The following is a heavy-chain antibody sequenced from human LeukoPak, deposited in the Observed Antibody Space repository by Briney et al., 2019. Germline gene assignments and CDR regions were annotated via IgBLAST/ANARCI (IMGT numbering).Heavy chain of an antibody. J-gene: IGHJ4*02. Sequence: SETLSLTCTVSGGSVSSTTYYWSWIRQPPGKGLEWNASINYSGSTYYNPSLKSRVTISVDTSENQFSLKLSSVTAADTAVYYCARYVVYGSGKYYFDYWGQGTLVTVSS. D-gene: IGHD3-10*01. CDR2: INYSGST. CDR1: GGSVSSTTYY. V-gene: IGHV4-39*01. CDR3: ARYVVYGSGKYYFDY.